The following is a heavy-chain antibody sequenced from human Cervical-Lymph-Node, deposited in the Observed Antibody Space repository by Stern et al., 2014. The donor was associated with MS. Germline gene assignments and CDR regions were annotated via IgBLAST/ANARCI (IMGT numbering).Heavy chain of an antibody. CDR1: GGTFSSYD. CDR3: ARDYHDSEGWFDP. CDR2: IIPIFGTT. D-gene: IGHD2-2*01. Sequence: VQLVQSGAEVKKPGSSVKVSCKASGGTFSSYDINWVRQAPGQGLEWMGGIIPIFGTTYYARNFQGRVTITADESTSTAYMELSSLRSEDTAVYYCARDYHDSEGWFDPWGQGTLVTVSS. J-gene: IGHJ5*02. V-gene: IGHV1-69*01.